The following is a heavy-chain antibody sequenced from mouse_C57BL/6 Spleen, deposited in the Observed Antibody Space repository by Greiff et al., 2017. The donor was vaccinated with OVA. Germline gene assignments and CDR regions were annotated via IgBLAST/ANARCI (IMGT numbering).Heavy chain of an antibody. CDR1: GYTFTSYW. CDR3: ARIDDGSHGGFAY. Sequence: QVQLQQPGAELVMPGASVKLSCKASGYTFTSYWMHWVKQRPGQGLEWIGEIDPSDSYTNYNQKFKGKSTLTVDKSSSTAYMQLSSLTSEDSAVYYWARIDDGSHGGFAYWGQGTLVTVSA. CDR2: IDPSDSYT. J-gene: IGHJ3*01. V-gene: IGHV1-69*01. D-gene: IGHD2-3*01.